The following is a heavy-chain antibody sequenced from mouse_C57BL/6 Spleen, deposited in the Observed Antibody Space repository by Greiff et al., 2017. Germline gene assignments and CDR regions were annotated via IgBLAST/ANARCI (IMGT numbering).Heavy chain of an antibody. Sequence: QVQLQQSGAELVMPGASVKLSCKASGYTFTSYWMHWVKQRPGQGLEWIGEIDPSDSYNNYNQKFKGKSTLTVDKSSSTAYMQLSSLTSEDSAVYYCSRSATGKVFAYWGQGTLVTVSA. D-gene: IGHD4-1*02. J-gene: IGHJ3*01. CDR2: IDPSDSYN. CDR1: GYTFTSYW. V-gene: IGHV1-69*01. CDR3: SRSATGKVFAY.